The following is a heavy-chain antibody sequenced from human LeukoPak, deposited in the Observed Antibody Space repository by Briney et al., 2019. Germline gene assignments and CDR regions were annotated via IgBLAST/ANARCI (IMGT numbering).Heavy chain of an antibody. CDR1: GFTFSTYG. J-gene: IGHJ4*02. Sequence: GGSLRLSCVASGFTFSTYGMHWVRQAPGKGLEWVAFIWYDGSNKYSADSVKGRFAISRDNSKNTLYLQMNSLRAEDTAVYFCAAGDTLEFWGQGTLVTVSS. V-gene: IGHV3-30*02. CDR3: AAGDTLEF. CDR2: IWYDGSNK. D-gene: IGHD2-21*01.